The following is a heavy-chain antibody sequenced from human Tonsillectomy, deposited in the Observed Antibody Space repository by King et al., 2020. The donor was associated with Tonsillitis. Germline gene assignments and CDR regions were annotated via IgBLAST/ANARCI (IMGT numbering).Heavy chain of an antibody. Sequence: VQLVESGGGLVKPGGSLRLSCAASGFTFSSYSMNWVRQAPGKGLEWVSSISNGGSDKYYADSVKGRFTISRDNAKNSLYLQMNSLRAEDTAVYFCARDHSRLVVVGGSFAIWGQGTMVTVSS. J-gene: IGHJ3*02. CDR1: GFTFSSYS. CDR3: ARDHSRLVVVGGSFAI. D-gene: IGHD2-15*01. V-gene: IGHV3-21*06. CDR2: ISNGGSDK.